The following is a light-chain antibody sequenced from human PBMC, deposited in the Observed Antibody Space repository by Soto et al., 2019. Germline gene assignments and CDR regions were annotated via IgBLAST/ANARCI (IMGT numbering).Light chain of an antibody. CDR2: EVT. Sequence: QSALTQPPSASGSPGQSVTISCTGTSSDVGAYNYVSWFQQHPGKAPKLMIYEVTKRPSGVPDRFSGSKSGNTASLTVSGLQADDEADYYCSSYTSGITVFGGGTKLTVL. J-gene: IGLJ3*02. CDR3: SSYTSGITV. V-gene: IGLV2-8*01. CDR1: SSDVGAYNY.